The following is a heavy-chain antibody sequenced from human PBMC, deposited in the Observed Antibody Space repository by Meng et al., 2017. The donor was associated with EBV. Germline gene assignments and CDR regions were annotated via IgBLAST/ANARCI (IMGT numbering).Heavy chain of an antibody. V-gene: IGHV1-69*17. CDR1: GDNLNNFG. D-gene: IGHD5-12*01. CDR3: VRDLWLRIGECV. Sequence: QVQLVQTGAEVKKPGSPVKVSCKGSGDNLNNFGISWVRQAPGQGLEWMGDITPVFGIANYAESFQGRVTISADTSTRTAYMDLSSLRSDDTAVYYGVRDLWLRIGECVWGQGTLVTVSS. CDR2: ITPVFGIA. J-gene: IGHJ4*02.